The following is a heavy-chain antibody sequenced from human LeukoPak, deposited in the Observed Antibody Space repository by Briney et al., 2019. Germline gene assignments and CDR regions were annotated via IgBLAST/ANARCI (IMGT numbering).Heavy chain of an antibody. CDR3: AKVGVRLGELSPLDY. CDR1: GFTFSSYA. V-gene: IGHV3-23*01. J-gene: IGHJ4*02. D-gene: IGHD3-16*02. Sequence: PGGSLRLSCAASGFTFSSYAMSWVRQAPGKGLEWVSAISGSGGSTYYADSVKGRFTISRDNSKNTLYLQMNSLGAEDTAVYYCAKVGVRLGELSPLDYWGQGTLVTVSS. CDR2: ISGSGGST.